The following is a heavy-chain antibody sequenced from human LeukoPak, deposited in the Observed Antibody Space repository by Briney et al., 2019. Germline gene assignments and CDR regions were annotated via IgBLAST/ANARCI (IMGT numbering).Heavy chain of an antibody. V-gene: IGHV3-74*01. D-gene: IGHD1-14*01. CDR2: ISPDGSIT. Sequence: SGGSLRLSCAASGFSFSSYWMHWVRQAPGEGLLWVSRISPDGSITGYADFVKGRFTISRDSAKNTLYLQMNSLRAEDTAVYYCVKDLAYKLDYWGQGTLVTVPS. J-gene: IGHJ4*02. CDR3: VKDLAYKLDY. CDR1: GFSFSSYW.